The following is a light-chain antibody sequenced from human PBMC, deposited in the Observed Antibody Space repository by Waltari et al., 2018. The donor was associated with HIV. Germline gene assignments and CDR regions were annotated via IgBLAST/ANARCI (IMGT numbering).Light chain of an antibody. CDR1: SSNIGSNF. V-gene: IGLV1-47*01. J-gene: IGLJ3*02. CDR3: AAWDDSLSGLWV. Sequence: QSVLTQPPSASGTTGQRVTISCSGSSSNIGSNFVYWYQQFPGTAPKLLIYRNNQRPSGVPDRFSGSKSGTSASLAISGLRSEDEADYYCAAWDDSLSGLWVFGGGTKLTVL. CDR2: RNN.